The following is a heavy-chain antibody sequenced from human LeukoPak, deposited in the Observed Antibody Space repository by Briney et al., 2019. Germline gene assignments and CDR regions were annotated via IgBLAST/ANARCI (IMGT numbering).Heavy chain of an antibody. CDR2: IIPSFSTA. Sequence: SVKVSCKASGGTLNSYSITWVRQAPGQGLEWMGGIIPSFSTANYAQKFQGRVTITADESTNTAYMELSSLRSEDTAVYYCARGKGYSYGPPEGYGMDVWGQGTTVTVSS. CDR3: ARGKGYSYGPPEGYGMDV. J-gene: IGHJ6*02. V-gene: IGHV1-69*01. D-gene: IGHD5-18*01. CDR1: GGTLNSYS.